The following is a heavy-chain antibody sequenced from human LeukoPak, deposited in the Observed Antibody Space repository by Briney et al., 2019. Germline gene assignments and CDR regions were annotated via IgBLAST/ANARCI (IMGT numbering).Heavy chain of an antibody. CDR1: GGTFSSYA. Sequence: ASVKVSCKASGGTFSSYAISWVRQAPGQGLEWMGRIIPILGIANYAQKFQGRVTITADKSTSTAYMELSSLRSEDTAVYYCAREQQLVPRYFDYWGQGTLVTVSS. CDR3: AREQQLVPRYFDY. J-gene: IGHJ4*02. V-gene: IGHV1-69*04. D-gene: IGHD6-13*01. CDR2: IIPILGIA.